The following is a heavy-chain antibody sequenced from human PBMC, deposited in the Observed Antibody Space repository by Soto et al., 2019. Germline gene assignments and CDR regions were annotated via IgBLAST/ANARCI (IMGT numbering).Heavy chain of an antibody. V-gene: IGHV1-18*01. Sequence: ASVKVSCKASGYTFTSYGISWVRQAPGQGLEWMGWISAYNGNTNYAQKLLGRVTMTTDTSTSTAYMELRSLRSDDTAVYYCASGYCISTSCYGYYYYGMDVWGQGTTVTVSS. J-gene: IGHJ6*02. CDR2: ISAYNGNT. CDR3: ASGYCISTSCYGYYYYGMDV. D-gene: IGHD2-2*01. CDR1: GYTFTSYG.